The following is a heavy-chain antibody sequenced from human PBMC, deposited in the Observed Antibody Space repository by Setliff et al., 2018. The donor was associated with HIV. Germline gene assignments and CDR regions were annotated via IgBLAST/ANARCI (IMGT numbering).Heavy chain of an antibody. CDR1: GFTFSTHS. CDR2: ISFSSSVI. J-gene: IGHJ4*02. CDR3: ARDFWGGSYSSDY. V-gene: IGHV3-48*01. Sequence: PGGSLRLSCVASGFTFSTHSMSWVRQAPGKGLEWISYISFSSSVIYYADSVKGRFTISRENAKNSLYLQMNSLRAEDTAVYYCARDFWGGSYSSDYWGQGTLVTVSS. D-gene: IGHD1-26*01.